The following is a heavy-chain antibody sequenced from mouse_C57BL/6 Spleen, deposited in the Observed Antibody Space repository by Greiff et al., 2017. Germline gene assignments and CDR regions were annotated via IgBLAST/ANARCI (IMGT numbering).Heavy chain of an antibody. J-gene: IGHJ2*01. CDR2: IDPENGDT. D-gene: IGHD1-1*01. CDR1: GFNIKDDY. V-gene: IGHV14-4*01. CDR3: ARDVTTVVGDFDY. Sequence: EVQLQQSGAELVRPGASVKLSCTASGFNIKDDYMHWVKQRPEQGLEWIGWIDPENGDTEYASKFQGKATITADTSSNTAYLQLSSLTSEDTAVYFCARDVTTVVGDFDYWGQGTTLTVSS.